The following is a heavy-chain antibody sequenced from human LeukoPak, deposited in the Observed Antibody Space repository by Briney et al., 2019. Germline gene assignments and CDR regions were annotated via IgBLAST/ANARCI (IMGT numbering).Heavy chain of an antibody. CDR3: ARHGGSHLFVY. D-gene: IGHD1-26*01. CDR2: INHSGST. CDR1: GGSFSGYY. V-gene: IGHV4-34*01. Sequence: SETLSLTCAVYGGSFSGYYWSWIRQPPGKGLEWIGEINHSGSTNYNPSLKSRVTISVDTSKNQFSLKLSSVTAADTAVYYCARHGGSHLFVYWGQGTPVTVSS. J-gene: IGHJ4*02.